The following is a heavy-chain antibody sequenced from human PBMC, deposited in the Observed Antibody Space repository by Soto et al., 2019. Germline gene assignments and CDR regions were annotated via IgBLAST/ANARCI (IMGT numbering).Heavy chain of an antibody. CDR1: GFSLESTAVG. CDR2: IYWDGDK. J-gene: IGHJ4*02. Sequence: QITLNESGPTLVKPMQTLTLTCNFSGFSLESTAVGVGSLREPPGKALECLALIYWDGDKRYNPSLTNRVIITKDTSNNQLVLTMTDMAPADTVTYCCAHFLLGGTFVLGVTFDYWGQGVLVTASS. D-gene: IGHD3-10*01. CDR3: AHFLLGGTFVLGVTFDY. V-gene: IGHV2-5*02.